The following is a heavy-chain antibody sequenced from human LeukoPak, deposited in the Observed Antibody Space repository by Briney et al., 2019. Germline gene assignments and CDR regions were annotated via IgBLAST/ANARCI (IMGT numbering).Heavy chain of an antibody. V-gene: IGHV1-18*01. Sequence: ASVKVSCKASGYTFTSYGISWVRQAPGQGLEWMGWISAYNGNTNYAQKLQGRVTMTTDTSTSTAYMELRSLRSEDTAVYYCARDRGRADFWSGYYREYYMDVWGKGTTVTVSS. CDR1: GYTFTSYG. D-gene: IGHD3-3*01. CDR2: ISAYNGNT. CDR3: ARDRGRADFWSGYYREYYMDV. J-gene: IGHJ6*03.